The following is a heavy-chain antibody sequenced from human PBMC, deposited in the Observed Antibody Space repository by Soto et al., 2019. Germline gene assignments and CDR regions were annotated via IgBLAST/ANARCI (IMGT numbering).Heavy chain of an antibody. V-gene: IGHV3-74*01. D-gene: IGHD6-19*01. CDR2: ITVDGSTT. J-gene: IGHJ4*02. CDR3: ARPSSGWSFGY. CDR1: GFTFSSYW. Sequence: EVQLVESGGGLVQPGGSLRLSCAASGFTFSSYWMHWVRQAPGKGLLWVSRITVDGSTTNYADSVKGRFTISRDNAKNTVYLQMNSLRAEDTAVYSCARPSSGWSFGYWGQGTLVTVSS.